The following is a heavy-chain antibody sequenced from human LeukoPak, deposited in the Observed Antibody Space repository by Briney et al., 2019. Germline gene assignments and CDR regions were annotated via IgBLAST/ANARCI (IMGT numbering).Heavy chain of an antibody. V-gene: IGHV3-74*01. Sequence: GGSLRLSCAASGFTFSDFWMHWVRQAPGGGLVWVSRVKGDEISTLYADSVKGRFTISRDNAKNTLYLQMNSLRADATALYYCATGPYSAFEMWGQGTMVTVSS. CDR2: VKGDEIST. CDR1: GFTFSDFW. CDR3: ATGPYSAFEM. J-gene: IGHJ3*02. D-gene: IGHD2-21*01.